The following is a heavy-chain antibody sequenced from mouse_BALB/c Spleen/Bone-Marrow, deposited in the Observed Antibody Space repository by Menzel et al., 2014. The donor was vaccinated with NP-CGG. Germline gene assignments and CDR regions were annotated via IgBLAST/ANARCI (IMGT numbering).Heavy chain of an antibody. V-gene: IGHV1S130*01. CDR3: ARGATALDY. Sequence: QVQLQQSGSVLVRPGASVKLSCKASGYTFTSSWMHWAKQRPGQGLEWIGEIHPNSGNTNYNEEFKGKATLTVDTSSSTAYVDLSSLTSEDSAVYYCARGATALDYWGQGTTLTVSS. J-gene: IGHJ2*01. CDR2: IHPNSGNT. CDR1: GYTFTSSW. D-gene: IGHD1-2*01.